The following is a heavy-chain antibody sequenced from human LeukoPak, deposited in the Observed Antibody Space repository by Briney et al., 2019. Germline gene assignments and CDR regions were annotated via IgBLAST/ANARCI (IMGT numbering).Heavy chain of an antibody. CDR1: GGSISSGDYY. V-gene: IGHV4-30-4*08. Sequence: PSQTLSLTCTVSGGSISSGDYYWSWIRQPPGKGLEWIGYIYYSGSTYYNPSLKSRVTISVDTSKNQFSLKLSSVTAADTAVYYCARDFNWPENYFDYWGQGTLVTVSS. J-gene: IGHJ4*02. CDR3: ARDFNWPENYFDY. D-gene: IGHD3-9*01. CDR2: IYYSGST.